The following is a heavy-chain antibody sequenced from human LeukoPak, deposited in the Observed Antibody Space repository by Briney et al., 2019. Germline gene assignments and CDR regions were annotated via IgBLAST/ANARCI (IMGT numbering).Heavy chain of an antibody. CDR3: ARESRSVTSEVDFDY. Sequence: PGGSLRLSCAASGFTFRNYPVHWVRQAPGKGLEWVATIRQDGSQKYYVDSVKDRFTISRDNAKNSLYLQMNSLRAEDTAVYYCARESRSVTSEVDFDYWGQGTLVTVSS. D-gene: IGHD4-17*01. CDR1: GFTFRNYP. CDR2: IRQDGSQK. J-gene: IGHJ4*02. V-gene: IGHV3-7*01.